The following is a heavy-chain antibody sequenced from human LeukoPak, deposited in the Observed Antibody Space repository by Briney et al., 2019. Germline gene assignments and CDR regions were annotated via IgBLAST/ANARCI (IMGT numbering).Heavy chain of an antibody. D-gene: IGHD3-22*01. CDR1: GFTFSSYS. V-gene: IGHV3-21*01. J-gene: IGHJ4*02. CDR2: ISSSSSYI. CDR3: ARAPRATPGPYDSSGPPDY. Sequence: GGSLGLSCAASGFTFSSYSMNWVRQAPGKGLEWVSSISSSSSYIYYADSVKGRFTISRDNAKNSLYLQMNSLRAEDTAVYYCARAPRATPGPYDSSGPPDYWGQGTLVTVSS.